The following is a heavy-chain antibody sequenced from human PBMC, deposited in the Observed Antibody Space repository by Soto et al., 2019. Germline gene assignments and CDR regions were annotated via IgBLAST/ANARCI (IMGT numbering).Heavy chain of an antibody. CDR3: VKDFQGYAHDY. J-gene: IGHJ4*02. CDR2: ISSNGGNT. D-gene: IGHD1-1*01. CDR1: GFTFSSYE. Sequence: AGGSLRLSCSASGFTFSSYEMHWVRQAPGKGLEYVSAISSNGGNTYYADSVKGRFTISRDNSKNTLYLQMSSLRAEDTAVYYCVKDFQGYAHDYWGQGTLVTVSS. V-gene: IGHV3-64D*06.